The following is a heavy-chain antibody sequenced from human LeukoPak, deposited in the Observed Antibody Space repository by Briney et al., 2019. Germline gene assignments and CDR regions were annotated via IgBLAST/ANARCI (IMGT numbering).Heavy chain of an antibody. D-gene: IGHD3-22*01. CDR1: GYTFTSYG. CDR2: ISAYNGNT. Sequence: ASVKVSCKASGYTFTSYGISWVRQAPGQGLEWMGWISAYNGNTNYAQKLQGRVTMTTDTSTSTAYMELRSLRSDDTAVYYCVRMADYYDSSNYYGNTGVFDYWGQGTLVTVSS. V-gene: IGHV1-18*01. CDR3: VRMADYYDSSNYYGNTGVFDY. J-gene: IGHJ4*02.